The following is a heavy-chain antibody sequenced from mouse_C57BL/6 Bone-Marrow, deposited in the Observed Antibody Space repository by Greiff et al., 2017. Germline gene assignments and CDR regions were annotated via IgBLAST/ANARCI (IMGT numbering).Heavy chain of an antibody. CDR1: GYTFTSYG. V-gene: IGHV1-81*01. CDR2: IYPRSGNT. Sequence: VKLMESGAELARPGASVKLSCKASGYTFTSYGISWVKQRTGQGLEWIGEIYPRSGNTYYNEKFKGKATLTADKSSSTAYMELRSLTSEDSAVYFCASYYSNFFYYFDYWGQGTTLTVSS. CDR3: ASYYSNFFYYFDY. J-gene: IGHJ2*01. D-gene: IGHD2-5*01.